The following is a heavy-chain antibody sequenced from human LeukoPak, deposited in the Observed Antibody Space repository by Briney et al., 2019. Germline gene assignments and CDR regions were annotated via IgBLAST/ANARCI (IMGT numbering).Heavy chain of an antibody. Sequence: PGGSLRLSCAASGFTFSSYAMHWVRQAPGKGLEWVAVISYDGSNKYYADSVKGRFTISRDNSKNTLYLQMNSLRAEDTAVYYCARGPLAAGTHSYYYYYGMDVWGQGTTVTVSS. D-gene: IGHD6-19*01. CDR2: ISYDGSNK. V-gene: IGHV3-30-3*01. CDR1: GFTFSSYA. CDR3: ARGPLAAGTHSYYYYYGMDV. J-gene: IGHJ6*02.